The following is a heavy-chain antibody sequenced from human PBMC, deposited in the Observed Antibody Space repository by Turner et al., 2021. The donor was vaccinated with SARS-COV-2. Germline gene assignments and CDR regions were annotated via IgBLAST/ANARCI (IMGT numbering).Heavy chain of an antibody. CDR2: ICYDGSNK. CDR1: GFTFSIYG. D-gene: IGHD5-18*01. J-gene: IGHJ4*02. V-gene: IGHV3-33*01. Sequence: QGQLVESGGGVVQPGRSLRLSCAAAGFTFSIYGMHWVRQAQGKGLGWVAVICYDGSNKYYAYSVKGRFTITRDNYKNTLYLQMNSLRAEDTAVYYCAREGTAMVQNFDYWGQGTLVTVSS. CDR3: AREGTAMVQNFDY.